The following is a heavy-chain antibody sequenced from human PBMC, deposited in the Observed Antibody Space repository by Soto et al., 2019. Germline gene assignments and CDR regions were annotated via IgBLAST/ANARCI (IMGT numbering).Heavy chain of an antibody. CDR2: ISSSGDRT. J-gene: IGHJ5*02. Sequence: EVQLLESGGGLVQPGGSLRLSCAASEFSFSNYAMNWVRQAPAKGLEWVSCISSSGDRTYYADSVKGRFTVSRDNSKNTLYLQLSSLRVEDTAVYYCAKSGNYGSGSYYNWFDTWGQGSLVTVSS. V-gene: IGHV3-23*01. CDR1: EFSFSNYA. D-gene: IGHD3-10*01. CDR3: AKSGNYGSGSYYNWFDT.